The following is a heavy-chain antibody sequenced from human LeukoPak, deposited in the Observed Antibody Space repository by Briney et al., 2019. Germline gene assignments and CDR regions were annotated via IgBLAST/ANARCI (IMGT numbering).Heavy chain of an antibody. J-gene: IGHJ4*02. CDR2: IHYSGST. V-gene: IGHV4-38-2*02. D-gene: IGHD3-16*01. Sequence: SETLSLTCTVSGYSIGSGYYWGWIRQPPGKGLEWIGSIHYSGSTYYNPSLKSRVTISVDTSKNQFSLKLSSVTAADTAAYYCARVRGAQTYYFDYWGQGTLVTVSS. CDR3: ARVRGAQTYYFDY. CDR1: GYSIGSGYY.